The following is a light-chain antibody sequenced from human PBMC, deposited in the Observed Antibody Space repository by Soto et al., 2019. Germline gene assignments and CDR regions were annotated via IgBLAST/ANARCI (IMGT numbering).Light chain of an antibody. J-gene: IGKJ5*01. V-gene: IGKV3-15*01. CDR3: QQYNAWPIT. CDR2: GVS. Sequence: VLTQSPASLSVSPGQTATLSCRASQSVGSAFGWYQQIPGQAPRLLIYGVSTMAAGIPARFRGSGSGADFTLTITSLQSEDFAIYYCQQYNAWPITFGQGTRLEIK. CDR1: QSVGSA.